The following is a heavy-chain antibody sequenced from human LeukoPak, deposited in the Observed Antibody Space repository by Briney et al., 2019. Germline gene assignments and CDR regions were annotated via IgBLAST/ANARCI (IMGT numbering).Heavy chain of an antibody. Sequence: GGSLRLSCTASGFTFTNHAMTWVRQAPGKGPEWASSISGNGRNTYYSDSVRGRFTISRDNSRNTLYLQMNNLRADDTAVYYCVSRGGASVLYYFDFWGQGTLVTVSS. CDR2: ISGNGRNT. J-gene: IGHJ4*02. D-gene: IGHD3-10*01. V-gene: IGHV3-23*01. CDR3: VSRGGASVLYYFDF. CDR1: GFTFTNHA.